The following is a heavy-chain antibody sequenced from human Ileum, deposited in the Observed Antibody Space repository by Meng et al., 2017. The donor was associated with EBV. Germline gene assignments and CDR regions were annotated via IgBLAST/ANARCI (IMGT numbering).Heavy chain of an antibody. V-gene: IGHV1-18*01. CDR2: ISANNGDR. CDR3: ARKPTSAALDY. D-gene: IGHD6-13*01. Sequence: QVQVWQAGAEVTTPGASLKVSCKASGFTFTNYGFTWVRQAPGQGLEWMGWISANNGDRHYAQKFQDRVTLTTDGYTPTVYMELRSLRSDDTAVYFCARKPTSAALDYWGQGTLVTVSS. J-gene: IGHJ4*02. CDR1: GFTFTNYG.